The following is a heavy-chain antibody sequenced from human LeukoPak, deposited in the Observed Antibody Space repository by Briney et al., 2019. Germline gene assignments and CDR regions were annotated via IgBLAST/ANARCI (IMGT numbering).Heavy chain of an antibody. D-gene: IGHD3-10*01. Sequence: ASVKVSCKASGYTFTSYGISWVRQAPGQGLEWMGWISAYNGNTNYAQKLQGRVTMTTDTSTSTAYMELRSLRSDDTAVYYCARAGLLWFGELDPGFDYWGQGTLVTVSS. CDR2: ISAYNGNT. CDR3: ARAGLLWFGELDPGFDY. J-gene: IGHJ4*02. V-gene: IGHV1-18*01. CDR1: GYTFTSYG.